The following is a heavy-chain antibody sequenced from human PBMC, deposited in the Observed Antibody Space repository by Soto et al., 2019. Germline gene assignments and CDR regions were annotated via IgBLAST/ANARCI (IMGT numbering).Heavy chain of an antibody. CDR1: GGSMSGYY. V-gene: IGHV4-59*01. J-gene: IGHJ4*02. D-gene: IGHD3-22*01. Sequence: TSETLSLTCTVSGGSMSGYYWSWIRQPPGKGLEWIGYIYYSGSSNYNPSLKSRVTISLDTSKNQFSLRLRSVTAADTAVYYCARARYDSSGYYYFDYWGQGTLVTVSS. CDR2: IYYSGSS. CDR3: ARARYDSSGYYYFDY.